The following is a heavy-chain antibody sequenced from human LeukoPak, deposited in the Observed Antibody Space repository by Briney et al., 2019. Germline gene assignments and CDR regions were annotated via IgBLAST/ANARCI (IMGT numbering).Heavy chain of an antibody. CDR1: GFTFKNAW. CDR2: IKSRNDGGTT. Sequence: GGSLRLSCAASGFTFKNAWMSWVRQAPGKGLEWVGHIKSRNDGGTTDYAAPVKARFTISRDDSKNTLYLQMNSLKTEDTAVYYCIPTWAFDIWGQGTMVTVS. CDR3: IPTWAFDI. J-gene: IGHJ3*02. V-gene: IGHV3-15*01.